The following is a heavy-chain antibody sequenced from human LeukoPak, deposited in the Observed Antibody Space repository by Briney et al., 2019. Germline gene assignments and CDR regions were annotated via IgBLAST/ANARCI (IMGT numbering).Heavy chain of an antibody. CDR2: IGKNGNLV. Sequence: GSLRLSCAASGFTFSDFYMSWVRQAPGKGLEWISYIGKNGNLVDYADSVKGRFTVSRDNTKNLMFLQMNSLRAEDTAVYYCAKVATVTTPHDAFGIWGQGTMVTVSS. CDR3: AKVATVTTPHDAFGI. D-gene: IGHD4-11*01. V-gene: IGHV3-11*01. J-gene: IGHJ3*02. CDR1: GFTFSDFY.